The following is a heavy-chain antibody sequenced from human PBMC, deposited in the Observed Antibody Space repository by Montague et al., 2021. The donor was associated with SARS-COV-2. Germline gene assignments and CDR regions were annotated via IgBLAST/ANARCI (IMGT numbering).Heavy chain of an antibody. Sequence: SETLSLTCSVSGGSLSSFYWSWIRQPPGKELEYIGYIHYSGSTNFSPSLNSRVSISLDTSKNQFSLNLRSVTAADTAVYYCARFAYRLLFIASYCGMDVWGQGTTVTVSS. CDR1: GGSLSSFY. V-gene: IGHV4-59*12. J-gene: IGHJ6*02. CDR2: IHYSGST. D-gene: IGHD2-2*01. CDR3: ARFAYRLLFIASYCGMDV.